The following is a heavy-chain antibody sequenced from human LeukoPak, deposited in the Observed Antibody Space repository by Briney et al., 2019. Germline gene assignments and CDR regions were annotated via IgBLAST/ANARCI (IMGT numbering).Heavy chain of an antibody. J-gene: IGHJ5*02. CDR2: IIPISGTT. Sequence: SVKVSCKTSGGTFTSYAITWVRQAPGQGLEWMGKIIPISGTTNYAQKFQGRVTFTANESTSTAYMELSSLRSEDTALYYCARKLRLGGNWFDPWGQGTLVTVSS. CDR3: ARKLRLGGNWFDP. V-gene: IGHV1-69*15. CDR1: GGTFTSYA. D-gene: IGHD1-26*01.